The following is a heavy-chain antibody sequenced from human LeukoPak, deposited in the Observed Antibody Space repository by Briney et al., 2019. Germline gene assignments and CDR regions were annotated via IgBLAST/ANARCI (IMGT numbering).Heavy chain of an antibody. CDR3: ARYGGDYGSGNYVNY. Sequence: GESLKISCKGSGYSFTNYWIGWVRQMPGKGLEWMGIIYPGDSDTRYSPSFQGQVTISADKSISTAYLQWSSLKASDTAIYYCARYGGDYGSGNYVNYWGQGTLVTVSS. CDR1: GYSFTNYW. D-gene: IGHD3-10*01. CDR2: IYPGDSDT. J-gene: IGHJ4*02. V-gene: IGHV5-51*01.